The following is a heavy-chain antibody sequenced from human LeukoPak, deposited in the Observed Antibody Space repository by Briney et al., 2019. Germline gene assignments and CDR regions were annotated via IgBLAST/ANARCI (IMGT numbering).Heavy chain of an antibody. CDR3: ARNLIAAAAIDP. CDR1: GFTFSSYS. J-gene: IGHJ5*02. CDR2: ISSSSSYI. Sequence: GGSLRLSCAASGFTFSSYSMNWVRQAPGEGLEWVSSISSSSSYIYYADSVKGRFTISRDNAKNSLYLQMNSLRAEDTAVYYCARNLIAAAAIDPWGQGTLVTVSS. V-gene: IGHV3-21*01. D-gene: IGHD6-13*01.